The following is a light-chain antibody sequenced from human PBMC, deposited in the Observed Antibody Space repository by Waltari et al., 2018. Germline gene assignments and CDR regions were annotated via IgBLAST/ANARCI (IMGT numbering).Light chain of an antibody. CDR1: QSVSSSY. V-gene: IGKV3-20*01. CDR2: GAS. CDR3: QQYGSSQYT. Sequence: EIVLTQSPGTLSLSPGERAPLSCRASQSVSSSYLAWYQQKPCQAPRLLIYGASSRATGIPDRFSGSGSGTDFTLTISRLEPEDFAVYYCQQYGSSQYTFGQGTKLEIK. J-gene: IGKJ2*01.